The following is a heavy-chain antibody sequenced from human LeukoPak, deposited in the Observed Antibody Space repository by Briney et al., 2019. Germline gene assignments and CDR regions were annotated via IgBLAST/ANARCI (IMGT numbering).Heavy chain of an antibody. CDR1: GGSISSTSYY. CDR2: IYYSGST. CDR3: ARVSGVLRYFDWLLSTGYYMDV. D-gene: IGHD3-9*01. J-gene: IGHJ6*03. Sequence: SETLSLTCVVSGGSISSTSYYWGWIRQPPGKGQEWIGSIYYSGSTYYNPSLKSRVTISVDTSKNQFSLKLSSVTAADTAVYYCARVSGVLRYFDWLLSTGYYMDVWGKGTTVTVSS. V-gene: IGHV4-39*07.